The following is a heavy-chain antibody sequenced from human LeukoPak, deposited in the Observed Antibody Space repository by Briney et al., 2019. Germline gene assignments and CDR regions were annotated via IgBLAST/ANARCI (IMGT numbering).Heavy chain of an antibody. CDR1: GGSISSYY. D-gene: IGHD2-15*01. CDR2: IYTSGST. CDR3: ARGIVVVAQLGFYFYYMDV. J-gene: IGHJ6*03. V-gene: IGHV4-4*07. Sequence: SETLSLTCTVSGGSISSYYWSWIRQPAGKGLEWIGRIYTSGSTNYNPSLTSRVTISVDTSKNQFSLKLSSVTAADTAVYYCARGIVVVAQLGFYFYYMDVWGKGTTVTISS.